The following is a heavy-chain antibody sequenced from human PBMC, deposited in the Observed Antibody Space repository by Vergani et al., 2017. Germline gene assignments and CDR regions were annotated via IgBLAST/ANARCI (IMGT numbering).Heavy chain of an antibody. CDR3: AREPRGSFGSYYFDY. V-gene: IGHV4-34*01. J-gene: IGHJ4*02. D-gene: IGHD6-6*01. CDR1: GGSFSGYY. Sequence: QVQLQQWGAGLLKPSETLSFTCAVYGGSFSGYYWSWIRQPPGKGLEWIGEINHSGSTNYNPSLKSRVTISVDTSKNQFSLTLSSVTAADTAVYYCAREPRGSFGSYYFDYWGQGTLVTVSS. CDR2: INHSGST.